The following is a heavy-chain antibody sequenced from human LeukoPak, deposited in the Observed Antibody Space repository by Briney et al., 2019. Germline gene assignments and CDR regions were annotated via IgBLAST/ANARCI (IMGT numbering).Heavy chain of an antibody. CDR3: ARDLVGRTMGPTPF. CDR2: ISYDGSNI. V-gene: IGHV3-30*04. Sequence: GGSLRLSCAASGFTFSNYAMHWVRQAPGKGLEWVAVISYDGSNIYYADSVKGRFTISRDNSKNTLSPQMNSLRVEDTAVYYCARDLVGRTMGPTPFWGQGTLVTVSS. CDR1: GFTFSNYA. D-gene: IGHD1-26*01. J-gene: IGHJ4*02.